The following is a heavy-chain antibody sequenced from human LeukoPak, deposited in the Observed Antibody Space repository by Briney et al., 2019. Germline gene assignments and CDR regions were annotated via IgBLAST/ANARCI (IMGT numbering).Heavy chain of an antibody. J-gene: IGHJ1*01. CDR1: GDSVSSGY. Sequence: SETLSLTCTVSGDSVSSGYWNWIRQPPGKGLEWIGYIYDSGITDYSPSLKSRLTMSVDASNNKFSLTLSSVTAADTAVYYCAGRGHRYSRDWGQGILVTVSS. V-gene: IGHV4-4*09. CDR3: AGRGHRYSRD. D-gene: IGHD2-15*01. CDR2: IYDSGIT.